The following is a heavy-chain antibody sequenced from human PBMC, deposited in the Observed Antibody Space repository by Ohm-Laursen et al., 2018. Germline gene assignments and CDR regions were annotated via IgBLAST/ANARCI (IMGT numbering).Heavy chain of an antibody. V-gene: IGHV3-7*03. J-gene: IGHJ1*01. Sequence: GSLRLSCTASGFTFSSYWMSWVRQAPGKGLEWVANIKQDGSEKYYVDSVKGRFTFSRDNAKNSLYVQMNSLRAEGTALYYCAKDTIYGDHYFQHWGQGTLVTVSS. CDR3: AKDTIYGDHYFQH. CDR2: IKQDGSEK. CDR1: GFTFSSYW. D-gene: IGHD4/OR15-4a*01.